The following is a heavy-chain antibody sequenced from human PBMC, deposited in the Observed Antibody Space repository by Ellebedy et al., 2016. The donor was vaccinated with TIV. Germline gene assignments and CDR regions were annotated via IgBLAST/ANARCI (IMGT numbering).Heavy chain of an antibody. Sequence: SETLSLXXTVSGDSISSYFWSWIRQPPDKGLEWIGHFYYTGSTNYNPSLKSRVAISGDTSKNQFSLKLSSATAADTAVYYCASWGDYGGNRHLDYWGQGTLVTVSS. CDR3: ASWGDYGGNRHLDY. J-gene: IGHJ4*02. CDR1: GDSISSYF. D-gene: IGHD4-23*01. V-gene: IGHV4-59*01. CDR2: FYYTGST.